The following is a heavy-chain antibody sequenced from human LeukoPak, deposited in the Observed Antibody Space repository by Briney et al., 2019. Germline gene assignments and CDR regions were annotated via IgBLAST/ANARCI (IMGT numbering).Heavy chain of an antibody. CDR3: ARLTSWYNAFDI. CDR1: GYTFTGYH. Sequence: ASVKVSCKASGYTFTGYHMHWVRQAPGQGLEWMGRINPNSGGTNYAQKFQGRVTMTRDTSISTAYMELSRLRSDDTAVYYCARLTSWYNAFDIWGQGTMVTVSS. J-gene: IGHJ3*02. CDR2: INPNSGGT. V-gene: IGHV1-2*06. D-gene: IGHD6-13*01.